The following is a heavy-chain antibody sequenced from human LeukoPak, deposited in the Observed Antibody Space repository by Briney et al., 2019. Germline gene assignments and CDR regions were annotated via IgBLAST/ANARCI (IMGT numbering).Heavy chain of an antibody. Sequence: GGSLRLSCAASGFTFSSYSMNWVRQAPGKGREWVSSISSSSSYIYYADSVKGRFTISRDNAKNSLYLQMNSLRAEDTAVYYCAREVPTGQLRPWGQGTLVTVSS. V-gene: IGHV3-21*01. D-gene: IGHD1-14*01. J-gene: IGHJ5*02. CDR1: GFTFSSYS. CDR3: AREVPTGQLRP. CDR2: ISSSSSYI.